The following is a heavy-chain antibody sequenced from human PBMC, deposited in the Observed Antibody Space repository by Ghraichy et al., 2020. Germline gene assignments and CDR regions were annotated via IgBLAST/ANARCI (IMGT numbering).Heavy chain of an antibody. Sequence: GGSLRLSCAASGFSFDDYAMHWVRQAPGKGLEWVSGISWNSGSLGYADSVKGRFTISRDNAKNSLYLQMNSLRAEDMALYYCARGSAYGDYYYYGMDVWGQGTTVTVSS. J-gene: IGHJ6*02. V-gene: IGHV3-9*03. D-gene: IGHD4-17*01. CDR1: GFSFDDYA. CDR2: ISWNSGSL. CDR3: ARGSAYGDYYYYGMDV.